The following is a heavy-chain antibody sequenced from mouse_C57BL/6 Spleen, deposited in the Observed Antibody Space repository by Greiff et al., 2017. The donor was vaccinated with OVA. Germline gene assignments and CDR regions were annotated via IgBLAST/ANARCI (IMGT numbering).Heavy chain of an antibody. CDR2: IHPNSGST. J-gene: IGHJ2*01. D-gene: IGHD1-1*01. V-gene: IGHV1-64*01. Sequence: QVQLQQPGAELVKPGASVKLSCKASGYTFTSYWMHWVKQRPGQGLEWIGMIHPNSGSTNYNEKFKSKATLTVDKSSSTAYMQRSSLTSDDSSFYYCANSPYYYGSSVDDWGKGTTLTVSS. CDR3: ANSPYYYGSSVDD. CDR1: GYTFTSYW.